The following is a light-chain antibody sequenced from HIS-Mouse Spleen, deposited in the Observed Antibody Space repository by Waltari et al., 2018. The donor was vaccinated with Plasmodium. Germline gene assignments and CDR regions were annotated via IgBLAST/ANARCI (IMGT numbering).Light chain of an antibody. CDR2: EDN. CDR3: QSYDSSTWV. CDR1: SASIASNY. J-gene: IGLJ3*02. V-gene: IGLV6-57*02. Sequence: NFMLTQPPSVSESPGKTVTISCTGSSASIASNYLQWYQQRPGSAPTTVIYEDNQRPSGVPDRFSGSIDSSSNSASLTISGLKTEDEADYYCQSYDSSTWVFGGGTKLTVL.